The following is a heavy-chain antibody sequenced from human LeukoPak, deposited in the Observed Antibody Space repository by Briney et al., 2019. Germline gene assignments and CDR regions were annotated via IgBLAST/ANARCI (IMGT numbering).Heavy chain of an antibody. V-gene: IGHV4-34*01. D-gene: IGHD2-2*01. Sequence: PSETLSLTCAVYGGSFSGYYWSWIRQPPGRGLEWIGEINHSGSTNYNPSLKSRVTISVDTSKNQFSLKLSSVTAADTAVYYCARIIATSHPVRWRTEIWGQGTTVTVSS. J-gene: IGHJ3*02. CDR1: GGSFSGYY. CDR2: INHSGST. CDR3: ARIIATSHPVRWRTEI.